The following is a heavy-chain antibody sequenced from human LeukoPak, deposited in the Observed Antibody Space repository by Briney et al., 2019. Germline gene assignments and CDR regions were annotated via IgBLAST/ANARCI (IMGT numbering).Heavy chain of an antibody. CDR3: ARGYCSGGSCYHFFDY. D-gene: IGHD2-15*01. J-gene: IGHJ4*02. V-gene: IGHV3-21*01. Sequence: GGSLRLSCAASEFTFSSYSMNWVRQAPGKGLEWVSSISSSSSYIYYADSVKGRFTISRDNAKNSLYLQMNSLRAEDTAVYYCARGYCSGGSCYHFFDYWGQGTLVTVSS. CDR2: ISSSSSYI. CDR1: EFTFSSYS.